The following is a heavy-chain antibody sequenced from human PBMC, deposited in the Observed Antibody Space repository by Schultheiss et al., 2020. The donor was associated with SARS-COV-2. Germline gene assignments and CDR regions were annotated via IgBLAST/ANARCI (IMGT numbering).Heavy chain of an antibody. CDR1: GFTFSSYW. J-gene: IGHJ6*03. CDR3: AKGRGYDYYYMDV. D-gene: IGHD3-16*01. V-gene: IGHV3-53*01. CDR2: IYSGGST. Sequence: GESLKISCAASGFTFSSYWMHWVRQIPGKGLVWVSVIYSGGSTYYADSVKGRFTISRHNSKNTLYLQMNSLRAEDTAVYYCAKGRGYDYYYMDVWGKGTTVTVSS.